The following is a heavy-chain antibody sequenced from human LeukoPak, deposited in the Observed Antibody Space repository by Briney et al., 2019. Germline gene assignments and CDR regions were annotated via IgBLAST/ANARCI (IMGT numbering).Heavy chain of an antibody. CDR2: INPSGGST. Sequence: ASVKVSCKASGYTFTSYYMHWVRQAPGQGLEWMGIINPSGGSTSYAQKSQGRVTMTRDTSTSTVYMELSSLRSEDTAVYYCARASPRIAAAGNWGQGTLVTVSS. D-gene: IGHD6-13*01. CDR3: ARASPRIAAAGN. CDR1: GYTFTSYY. J-gene: IGHJ4*02. V-gene: IGHV1-46*01.